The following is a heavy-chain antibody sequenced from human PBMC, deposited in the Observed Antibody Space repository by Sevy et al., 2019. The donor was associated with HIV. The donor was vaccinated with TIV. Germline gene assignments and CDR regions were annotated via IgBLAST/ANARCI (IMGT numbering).Heavy chain of an antibody. V-gene: IGHV1-46*01. J-gene: IGHJ4*02. CDR1: GYNFTSYY. CDR2: ITPGGDTT. CDR3: TRVRSFGFEY. Sequence: ASVKVSCKAAGYNFTSYYIHWVRQAPGQGLEWMGIITPGGDTTTYSQKFQGRVTMTSDTSTSTVYMELSSLRYDDTAVYYCTRVRSFGFEYWGQGTLVTVSS. D-gene: IGHD3-16*01.